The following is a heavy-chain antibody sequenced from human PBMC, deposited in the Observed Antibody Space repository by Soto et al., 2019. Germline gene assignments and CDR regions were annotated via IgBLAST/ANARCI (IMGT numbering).Heavy chain of an antibody. CDR2: ISYDGTNK. J-gene: IGHJ6*02. CDR1: GFTFSTYG. V-gene: IGHV3-30*18. Sequence: GGSLRFSCAASGFTFSTYGMHWVRQTPGKGLEWVAVISYDGTNKFYSDSVKGRFTISRDNFKNTLTLQMNSLRADDTAVYSCAKDLQSYGDYDYYCYGMDVWGLGTRVTVSS. CDR3: AKDLQSYGDYDYYCYGMDV. D-gene: IGHD4-17*01.